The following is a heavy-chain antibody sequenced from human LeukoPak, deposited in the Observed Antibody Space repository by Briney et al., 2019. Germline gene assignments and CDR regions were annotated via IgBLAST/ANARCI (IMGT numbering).Heavy chain of an antibody. V-gene: IGHV4-31*03. CDR3: ARASQYCSGGRCYPYYFDY. CDR1: GGSITSGGYY. D-gene: IGHD2-15*01. J-gene: IGHJ4*02. Sequence: SETLSLTCTVSGGSITSGGYYWTWPRQYPGKGLEWIGSIYYSGSTYYNPSLESRITISSDTSENRFSLKLRSVTAADTAIYYCARASQYCSGGRCYPYYFDYWGQGTLVTVSS. CDR2: IYYSGST.